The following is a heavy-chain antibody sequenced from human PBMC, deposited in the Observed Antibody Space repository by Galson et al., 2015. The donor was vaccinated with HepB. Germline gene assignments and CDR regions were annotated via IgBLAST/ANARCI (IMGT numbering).Heavy chain of an antibody. D-gene: IGHD1-14*01. CDR2: IYYSGST. CDR1: GGSINSISYY. Sequence: LTCTVSGGSINSISYYWGWIRQPPGKGLEWIGSIYYSGSTYYNPSLKSRVTISVDTSKNQFSLKLSSVTAADTAVYYCARRWRLGTLVNWFDPWGQGTLVTVSS. CDR3: ARRWRLGTLVNWFDP. J-gene: IGHJ5*02. V-gene: IGHV4-39*01.